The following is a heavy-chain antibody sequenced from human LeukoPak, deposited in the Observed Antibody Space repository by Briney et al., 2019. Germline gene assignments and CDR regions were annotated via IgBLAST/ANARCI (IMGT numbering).Heavy chain of an antibody. J-gene: IGHJ4*02. CDR1: GYNFNRYG. V-gene: IGHV1-18*01. D-gene: IGHD1-26*01. Sequence: PQASVKVSCKASGYNFNRYGVSWVRQAPGQGLEWVGWISGSNGNTYYAQSFRGRVTMTTEGSTGTAYMDLRDLGVDETAGYLFSRRGRGTYYYFDLWGQGTLFSVSS. CDR2: ISGSNGNT. CDR3: SRRGRGTYYYFDL.